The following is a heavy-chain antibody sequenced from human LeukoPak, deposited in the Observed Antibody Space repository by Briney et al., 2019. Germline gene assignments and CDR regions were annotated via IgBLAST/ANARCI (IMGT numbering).Heavy chain of an antibody. J-gene: IGHJ3*02. V-gene: IGHV1-18*01. Sequence: GASVKVSCKASGYTFTSYGISWVRQAPGQGLEWMGWISAYNGNTNYAQKLQGRVTMTTDTSTSTAYMELRSLRSDDTAAYYCARDWHYDYVWGSYRYTLAGGAFDIWGQGTMVTVSS. CDR3: ARDWHYDYVWGSYRYTLAGGAFDI. D-gene: IGHD3-16*02. CDR1: GYTFTSYG. CDR2: ISAYNGNT.